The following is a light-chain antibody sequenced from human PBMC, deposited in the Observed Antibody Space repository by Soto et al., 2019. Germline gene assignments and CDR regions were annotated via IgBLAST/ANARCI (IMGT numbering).Light chain of an antibody. CDR3: QQYNTYPLT. J-gene: IGKJ4*01. CDR2: KAS. Sequence: DIQMTQSPSTLSASVGDRVTITCRASQSISTGLAWYQQKPGKAPKLLIYKASNLEDGVPSRFSGSGSGTEFTITISSLQPDDFATYYCQQYNTYPLTFGGGTTVEIK. V-gene: IGKV1-5*03. CDR1: QSISTG.